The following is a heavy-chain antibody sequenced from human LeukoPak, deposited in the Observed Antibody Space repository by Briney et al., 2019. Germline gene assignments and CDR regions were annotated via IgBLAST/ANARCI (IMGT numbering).Heavy chain of an antibody. Sequence: SETLSLTCTVSGGSISSGGYYWSWIWQPPGKGLEWIGYIYHSGSTYYNPSLKSRVTISVDRSKNQFSLKLSSVTAADTAVYYCATDIGGFDYWGQGTLVTVSS. CDR1: GGSISSGGYY. V-gene: IGHV4-30-2*01. CDR3: ATDIGGFDY. D-gene: IGHD1-26*01. CDR2: IYHSGST. J-gene: IGHJ4*02.